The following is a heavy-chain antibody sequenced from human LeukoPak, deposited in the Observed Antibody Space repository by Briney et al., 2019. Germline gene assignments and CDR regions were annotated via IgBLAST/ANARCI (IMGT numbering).Heavy chain of an antibody. Sequence: PARSLRLSCAASGLTFSGYVMSCARQAPGKWQEWVAAISANGGRTYYTESVKGHFTISRDNSKNTLSLQMNSLRADDTAVYYCAKGPERRGFCSGSACYSDCWGQGTLVTVSS. CDR3: AKGPERRGFCSGSACYSDC. D-gene: IGHD2-8*02. CDR2: ISANGGRT. CDR1: GLTFSGYV. V-gene: IGHV3-23*01. J-gene: IGHJ4*02.